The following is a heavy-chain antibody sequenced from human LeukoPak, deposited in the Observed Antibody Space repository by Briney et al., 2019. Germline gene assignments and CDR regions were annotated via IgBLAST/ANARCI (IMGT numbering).Heavy chain of an antibody. J-gene: IGHJ4*02. V-gene: IGHV3-23*01. CDR2: IIISGSST. CDR1: GFTFSSYA. D-gene: IGHD4-17*01. CDR3: ARGEHYGDFFDY. Sequence: PGGSLRLSCAASGFTFSSYAMHWVRQAPGKGLEWVSTIIISGSSTYYADSVKGRFTISRDNSKNTLYLQMSSLRAEDTAVYFCARGEHYGDFFDYWGQGTLVTVSS.